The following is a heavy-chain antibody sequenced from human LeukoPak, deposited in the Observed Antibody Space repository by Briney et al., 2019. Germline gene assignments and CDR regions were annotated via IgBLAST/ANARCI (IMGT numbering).Heavy chain of an antibody. J-gene: IGHJ4*02. D-gene: IGHD6-19*01. CDR2: ISSSGSTI. V-gene: IGHV3-11*01. Sequence: PGGSLRLSCAASGFTFSDYYMSWIRQAPGKGLEWVSYISSSGSTIYYADSVKGRFTISRDNAKNSLYLQMDSLRAEDTAVYYCASAVAGAYYFDYWGQGTLVAVSS. CDR1: GFTFSDYY. CDR3: ASAVAGAYYFDY.